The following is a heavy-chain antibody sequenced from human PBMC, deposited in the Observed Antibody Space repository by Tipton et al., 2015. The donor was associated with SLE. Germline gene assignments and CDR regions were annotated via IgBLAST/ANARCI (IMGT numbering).Heavy chain of an antibody. CDR1: GGSISSYNYY. CDR3: ARSYSNWYGDAFDI. V-gene: IGHV4-61*09. Sequence: LRLSCTVSGGSISSYNYYWSWIRQPAGKGLEWIGDIYTSGSTNYNPSLKSRVTISVDTSKNQFSLKLSSVTAADTAVYYCARSYSNWYGDAFDIWGQGTMVIVSS. D-gene: IGHD6-13*01. CDR2: IYTSGST. J-gene: IGHJ3*02.